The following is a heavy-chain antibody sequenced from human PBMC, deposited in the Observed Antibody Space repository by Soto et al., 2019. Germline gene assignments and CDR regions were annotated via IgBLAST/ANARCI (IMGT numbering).Heavy chain of an antibody. Sequence: GGSLRLSCAASGFTFNFFAMTWVRQAPGKGLEWVSDITGGGDATYYADSVKGRFTISRDNFEKTVSLQMNGLRAEDTGLYYCVKANGGNRQWFLDLWGRGTLVTVSS. V-gene: IGHV3-23*01. CDR1: GFTFNFFA. CDR2: ITGGGDAT. CDR3: VKANGGNRQWFLDL. D-gene: IGHD2-15*01. J-gene: IGHJ2*01.